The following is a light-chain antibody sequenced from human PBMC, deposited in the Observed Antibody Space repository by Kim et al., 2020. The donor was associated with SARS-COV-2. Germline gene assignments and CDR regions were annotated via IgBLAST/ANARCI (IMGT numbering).Light chain of an antibody. CDR3: GTWDSSLSTV. J-gene: IGLJ1*01. Sequence: PGQKVTMSGSGSSSNIGNNYVSWYQQLPGTAPKRLIYDNNERPSGIPDRFSGAKSGTSATLDITGLQTGDEGDYYCGTWDSSLSTVFGPGTKVTVL. V-gene: IGLV1-51*01. CDR2: DNN. CDR1: SSNIGNNY.